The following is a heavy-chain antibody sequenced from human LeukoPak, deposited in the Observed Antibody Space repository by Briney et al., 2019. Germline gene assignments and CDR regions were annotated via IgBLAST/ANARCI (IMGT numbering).Heavy chain of an antibody. CDR3: ARGGSPDY. CDR1: GYTFTGQF. V-gene: IGHV1-2*02. D-gene: IGHD2-15*01. CDR2: INPNGGGT. Sequence: ASVKVSCKASGYTFTGQFLHWVRQAPGQGLEWMGWINPNGGGTIYAQKFQGRVTMTRDTSISTAYMELSRLRSDDTAVYYCARGGSPDYWGQGTLVTVSS. J-gene: IGHJ4*02.